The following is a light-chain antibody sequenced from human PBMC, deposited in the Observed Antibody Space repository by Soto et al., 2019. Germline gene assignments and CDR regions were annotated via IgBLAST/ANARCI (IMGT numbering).Light chain of an antibody. Sequence: QSALTQPASVSGSPGQSITISCTGTSSDVGGYNYVSWYQQHPGKAPKLMIYDVSNRPSGVSNRFSGSKSGNTASLTISGLQAEDEADYYCSSYTSSSKGYVFGTGTKVTGL. CDR2: DVS. CDR3: SSYTSSSKGYV. CDR1: SSDVGGYNY. J-gene: IGLJ1*01. V-gene: IGLV2-14*01.